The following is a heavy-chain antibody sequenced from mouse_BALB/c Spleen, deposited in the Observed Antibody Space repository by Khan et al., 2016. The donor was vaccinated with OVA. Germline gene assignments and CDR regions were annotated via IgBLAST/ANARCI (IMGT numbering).Heavy chain of an antibody. D-gene: IGHD2-1*01. J-gene: IGHJ3*01. V-gene: IGHV5-9-1*01. CDR1: GFTFSTYA. CDR2: INSDGDYT. Sequence: EVMLVASGGALVKPGGSLKLSCAASGFTFSTYAMSWVRQTPEKRLEWVATINSDGDYTYYPASVPGRFPISSDNAKNTLSLHMSSLRSEDTAMHYCSRAPYGNFAYWGQGTLVTVSA. CDR3: SRAPYGNFAY.